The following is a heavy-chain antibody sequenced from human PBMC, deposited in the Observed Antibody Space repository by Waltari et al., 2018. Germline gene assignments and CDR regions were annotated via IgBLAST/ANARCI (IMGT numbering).Heavy chain of an antibody. D-gene: IGHD3-22*01. Sequence: QVQLQESGPGLVKPSETLSLTCTVSGGSISSYYWSWIRQPPGKGLEWIGYIYYSGSTNYTPSLKSRFTISVDTSKNQFSLKLSSVTAADTAVYYCARYYYDSSGYYYIDYWGQGTLVTVSS. CDR3: ARYYYDSSGYYYIDY. CDR1: GGSISSYY. V-gene: IGHV4-59*01. CDR2: IYYSGST. J-gene: IGHJ4*02.